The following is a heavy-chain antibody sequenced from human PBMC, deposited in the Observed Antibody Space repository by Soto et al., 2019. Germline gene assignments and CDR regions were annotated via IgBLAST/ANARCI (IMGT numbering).Heavy chain of an antibody. J-gene: IGHJ6*02. V-gene: IGHV3-53*01. D-gene: IGHD3-10*01. CDR1: GLTVSQNY. Sequence: PGGSLRLSCVASGLTVSQNYMAWVCQGPGMGLEWVSVIYKNDTRYYADSVKGRFTISRDTSKNTLSLQMDSLRAEDTAVYYCVRPRPSGENYGMDVWGQGTTVTVSS. CDR3: VRPRPSGENYGMDV. CDR2: IYKNDTR.